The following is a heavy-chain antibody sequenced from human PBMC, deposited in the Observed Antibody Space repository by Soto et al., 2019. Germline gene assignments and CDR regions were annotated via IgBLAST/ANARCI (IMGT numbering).Heavy chain of an antibody. CDR1: GGSVSSGSYY. CDR3: ARDRPYYYGSGSYYNSSYGMDV. Sequence: KPSETLSLTCTVSGGSVSSGSYYWSWIRQPPGKGLEWIGYIYYSGSTNYNPSLKSRVTISVDTSKNQFSLKLSSVTAADTAVYYCARDRPYYYGSGSYYNSSYGMDVWGQGTTVTVSS. J-gene: IGHJ6*02. V-gene: IGHV4-61*01. D-gene: IGHD3-10*01. CDR2: IYYSGST.